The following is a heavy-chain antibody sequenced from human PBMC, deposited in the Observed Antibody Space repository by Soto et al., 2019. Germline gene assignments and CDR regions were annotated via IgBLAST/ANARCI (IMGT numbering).Heavy chain of an antibody. CDR2: ISAYNGNT. J-gene: IGHJ6*02. V-gene: IGHV1-18*01. D-gene: IGHD2-2*01. CDR1: GYTFTSYG. CDR3: AREGDCSSTSCRGYYYYYGMDV. Sequence: EASVKVSCKASGYTFTSYGISWVRQAPGQGLEWMGWISAYNGNTNYARKLQGRVTMTTDTSTSTAYMELRSLRSDDTAVYYCAREGDCSSTSCRGYYYYYGMDVWGQGTTVTVSS.